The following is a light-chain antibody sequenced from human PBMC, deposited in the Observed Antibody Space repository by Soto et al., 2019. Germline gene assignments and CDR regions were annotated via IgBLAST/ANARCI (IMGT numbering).Light chain of an antibody. Sequence: IMLTQSATTLSSFPGDRVTLSCRASQYINTRLAWYQHRPGQSPRLLIYQTSLRAAGIPARFSDSGSGTDFTLTISGVQPEDFALYYCHQRQSWPRTFGQGTKV. V-gene: IGKV3-11*01. J-gene: IGKJ1*01. CDR1: QYINTR. CDR3: HQRQSWPRT. CDR2: QTS.